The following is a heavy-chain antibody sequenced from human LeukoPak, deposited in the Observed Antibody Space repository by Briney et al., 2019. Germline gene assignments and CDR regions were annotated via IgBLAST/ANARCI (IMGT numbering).Heavy chain of an antibody. CDR2: IDNRGST. D-gene: IGHD3-10*01. Sequence: PSETLSLTCAVSGGSFSFYFCHWIRQSPGKGLEWIGEIDNRGSTQYNPSLRSRVTISLDTSRNHFSLKLASVTAADTAVYFCARDSHSGFEWGQGTLVTVSS. CDR1: GGSFSFYF. CDR3: ARDSHSGFE. V-gene: IGHV4-34*01. J-gene: IGHJ4*02.